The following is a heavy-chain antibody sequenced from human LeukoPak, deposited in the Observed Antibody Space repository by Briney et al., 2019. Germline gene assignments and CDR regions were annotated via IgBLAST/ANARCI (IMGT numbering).Heavy chain of an antibody. CDR2: IIPILGIA. Sequence: SVKVSCKASGGTFSSYAISWVRQAPGQGLEWMGRIIPILGIANYAQKFQGRVTITADKSTSTAYMELSSLRSEDTAVYYCARVVGDGYNFDYWGQGSLVTVSS. CDR3: ARVVGDGYNFDY. V-gene: IGHV1-69*04. J-gene: IGHJ4*02. D-gene: IGHD5-24*01. CDR1: GGTFSSYA.